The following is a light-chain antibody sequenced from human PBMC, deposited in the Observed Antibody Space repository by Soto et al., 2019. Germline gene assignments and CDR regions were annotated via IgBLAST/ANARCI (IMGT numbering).Light chain of an antibody. CDR3: QQRSNWPMYT. Sequence: EIVLTQSPATLSLSPGERATLSCRASQSVGRFLAWYQQKPGQAPRLLIYDASNRATGLPARFSGSGSGTDFTLTISSREPEDFAVYYCQQRSNWPMYTFGQGTKLEI. J-gene: IGKJ2*01. V-gene: IGKV3-11*01. CDR1: QSVGRF. CDR2: DAS.